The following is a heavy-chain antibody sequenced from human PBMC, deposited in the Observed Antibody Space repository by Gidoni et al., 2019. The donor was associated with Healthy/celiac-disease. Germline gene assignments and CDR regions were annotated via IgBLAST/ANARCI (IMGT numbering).Heavy chain of an antibody. CDR2: IYHSGST. J-gene: IGHJ5*02. Sequence: QVQLQESGPGLVKPLETLSLTCAVSGYSISSGYYWGWIRQPPGKGLEWIGSIYHSGSTYYNPSLKSRVTISVDTSKNQFSLKLSSVTAADTAVYYCARDQEAVAGNWFDPWGQGTLVTVSS. CDR3: ARDQEAVAGNWFDP. D-gene: IGHD6-19*01. CDR1: GYSISSGYY. V-gene: IGHV4-38-2*02.